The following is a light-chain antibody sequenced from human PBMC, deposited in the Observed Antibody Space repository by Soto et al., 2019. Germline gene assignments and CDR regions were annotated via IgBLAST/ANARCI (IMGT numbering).Light chain of an antibody. Sequence: AIRMTPSPSSLSASTGDRVTITCRASQGISSYLAWYQQKPGKAPKLLIYAASTLQSGVPSRFSGSGSGTDFTLTISCLQSEDFATYYCQQYYSYPVAFGQGTKVEIK. CDR1: QGISSY. J-gene: IGKJ1*01. CDR2: AAS. V-gene: IGKV1-8*01. CDR3: QQYYSYPVA.